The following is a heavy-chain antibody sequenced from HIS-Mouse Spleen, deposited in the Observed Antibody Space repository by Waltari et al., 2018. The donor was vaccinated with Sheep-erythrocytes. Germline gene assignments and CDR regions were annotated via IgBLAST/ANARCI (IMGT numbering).Heavy chain of an antibody. V-gene: IGHV3-21*01. D-gene: IGHD1-26*01. CDR3: ARERYSGSYFDY. J-gene: IGHJ4*02. CDR1: GFTFRSYS. CDR2: ISSSSSYI. Sequence: EVQLVESGGGLVKPGGSLRLSCAASGFTFRSYSMNWVRQAPGKGLEWVSAISSSSSYIYYADSVKSRFTISRDNAKNSLYLQMNSLRAEDTAVYYCARERYSGSYFDYWGQGTLVTVSS.